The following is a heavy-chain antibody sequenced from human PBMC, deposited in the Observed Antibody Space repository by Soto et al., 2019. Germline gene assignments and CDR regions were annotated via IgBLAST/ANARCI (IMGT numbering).Heavy chain of an antibody. Sequence: PSETLSLTCTVSGVSISRGVYYWSWIRQHPGEGLEWIGYIFYSGNTYYSPSLKSRVTISLDTSKNQFSLKLSSVTAADTAVYYCARVGWSNSSYYFDSWGQGSLVTVS. D-gene: IGHD3-16*01. V-gene: IGHV4-31*03. J-gene: IGHJ4*02. CDR2: IFYSGNT. CDR3: ARVGWSNSSYYFDS. CDR1: GVSISRGVYY.